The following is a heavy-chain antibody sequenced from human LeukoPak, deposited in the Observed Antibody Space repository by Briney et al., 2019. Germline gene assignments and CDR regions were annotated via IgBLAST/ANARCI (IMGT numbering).Heavy chain of an antibody. CDR1: GGSISSGDYY. V-gene: IGHV4-39*07. Sequence: SETLSLTCTVSGGSISSGDYYWSWIRQPPGKGLEWIGEINHSGSTNYNPSLKSRVTISVNTSKNQFSLKLSSVTAADTAVYYCARGRAAAGTGAFDYWGQGTLVTVSS. CDR3: ARGRAAAGTGAFDY. CDR2: INHSGST. D-gene: IGHD6-13*01. J-gene: IGHJ4*02.